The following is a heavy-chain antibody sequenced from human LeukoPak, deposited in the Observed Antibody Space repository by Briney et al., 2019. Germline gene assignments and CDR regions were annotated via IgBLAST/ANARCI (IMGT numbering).Heavy chain of an antibody. J-gene: IGHJ4*02. CDR2: INPSGGST. CDR3: ARVSGAHTAMGNNNFDY. Sequence: ASVKVSCKASGYTFTSCYMHWVRQAPGQGLEWMGIINPSGGSTSYAQKFQGRVTMTRDTSTSTVYMELSSLRSEDTAVYYCARVSGAHTAMGNNNFDYWGQGTLVTVSS. CDR1: GYTFTSCY. V-gene: IGHV1-46*01. D-gene: IGHD5-18*01.